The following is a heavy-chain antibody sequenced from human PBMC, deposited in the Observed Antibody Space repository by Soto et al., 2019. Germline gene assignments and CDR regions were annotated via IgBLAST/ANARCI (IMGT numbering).Heavy chain of an antibody. Sequence: ASVKVSCKVSGYTLTELSMHWVRQAPGKGLEWMGGFDPEDGETIYAQKFQGRVTMTEDTSTDTAYMELSSLRSEDTAVYYCATDLPSYYYGSGSYSPSGYWGQGTLVTVSS. CDR2: FDPEDGET. CDR1: GYTLTELS. CDR3: ATDLPSYYYGSGSYSPSGY. V-gene: IGHV1-24*01. J-gene: IGHJ4*02. D-gene: IGHD3-10*01.